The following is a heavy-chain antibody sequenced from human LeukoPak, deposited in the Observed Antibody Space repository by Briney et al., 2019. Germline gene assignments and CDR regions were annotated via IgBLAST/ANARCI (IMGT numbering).Heavy chain of an antibody. CDR2: ISAYNGNT. V-gene: IGHV1-18*01. J-gene: IGHJ6*02. Sequence: VKVSCKASGYTFTSYGVSWVRQAPGQGLEWMGWISAYNGNTNYAQKLQGRVTMTTDTSTSTAYMELRSLRSDDTAVYYCARGTVVYYYYGMDVWGQGTTVTVSS. D-gene: IGHD2-15*01. CDR1: GYTFTSYG. CDR3: ARGTVVYYYYGMDV.